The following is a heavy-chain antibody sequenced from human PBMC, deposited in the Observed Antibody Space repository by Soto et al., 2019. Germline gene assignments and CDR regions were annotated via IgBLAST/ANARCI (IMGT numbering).Heavy chain of an antibody. CDR2: IYPGDSDT. Sequence: GESLKISCKGSGYSFTSYWIGWVRQMPGKGLKWKGIIYPGDSDTRYIPSFQGQVTISADKSISTAYLQWSSLKASDTSMYYCARPHFGELLWLDDAFDIWGQGTMVTVSS. V-gene: IGHV5-51*01. D-gene: IGHD3-10*01. CDR3: ARPHFGELLWLDDAFDI. CDR1: GYSFTSYW. J-gene: IGHJ3*02.